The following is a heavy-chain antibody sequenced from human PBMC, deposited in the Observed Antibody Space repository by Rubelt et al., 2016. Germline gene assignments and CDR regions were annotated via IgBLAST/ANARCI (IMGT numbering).Heavy chain of an antibody. CDR1: GGSFSGYY. D-gene: IGHD6-13*01. CDR2: IYYSGSL. Sequence: QVQLQQWGAGLLKPSETLSLTCAVYGGSFSGYYWSWIRQPPGKGLEWIGSIYYSGSLYYNPSLKSRGTISVDTSKNQFSLKLSSVTAADTAGYYCARGTAAAGTEGWGQGTLVTVSS. J-gene: IGHJ4*02. V-gene: IGHV4-34*01. CDR3: ARGTAAAGTEG.